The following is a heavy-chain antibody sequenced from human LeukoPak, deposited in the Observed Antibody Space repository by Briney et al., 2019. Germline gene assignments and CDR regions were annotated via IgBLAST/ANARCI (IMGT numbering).Heavy chain of an antibody. CDR1: GFTFRLYA. D-gene: IGHD3-10*01. Sequence: GGSLRLSCAASGFTFRLYAMNWVRQAPGERLEWVSGIGGSAAGTFYADSVKGRCTLSRDNSENTLYLQMSSLRAEDTAVYYCAKDRGPYIGIANNWFDPWGQGNPVTVSS. J-gene: IGHJ5*02. CDR3: AKDRGPYIGIANNWFDP. V-gene: IGHV3-23*01. CDR2: IGGSAAGT.